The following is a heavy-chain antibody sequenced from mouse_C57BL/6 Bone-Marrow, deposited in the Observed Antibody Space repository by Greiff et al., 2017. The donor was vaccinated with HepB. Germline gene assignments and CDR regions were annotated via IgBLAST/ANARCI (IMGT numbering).Heavy chain of an antibody. CDR3: ARGAARGY. Sequence: VQRVESGPELVKPGASVKISCKASGYAFSSSWMNWVKQRPGKGLEWIGRIYPGDGDTNYNGKFKGKATLTADKSSSTAYMQRSSLTSEDSAVYFCARGAARGYWGQGTTLTVSS. CDR1: GYAFSSSW. CDR2: IYPGDGDT. J-gene: IGHJ2*01. V-gene: IGHV1-82*01. D-gene: IGHD3-3*01.